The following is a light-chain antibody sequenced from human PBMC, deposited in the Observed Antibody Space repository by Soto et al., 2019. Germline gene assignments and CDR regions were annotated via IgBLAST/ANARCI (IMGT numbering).Light chain of an antibody. CDR3: SSYAGSSTWV. Sequence: QSAPTQPPSASGSPGQSATISCTGTSSDVGGYNYVSWYQQYPGKAPKLMIYEVSNRPSGVPYRFSGSKSGNTASLTVSGLQAEDEADYYCSSYAGSSTWVFGGGTKLTVL. CDR1: SSDVGGYNY. J-gene: IGLJ2*01. V-gene: IGLV2-8*01. CDR2: EVS.